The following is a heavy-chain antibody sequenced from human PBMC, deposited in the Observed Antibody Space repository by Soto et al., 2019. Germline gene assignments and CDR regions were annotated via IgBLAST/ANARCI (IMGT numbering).Heavy chain of an antibody. CDR3: TTLLRFLEWLPFLYYFDY. J-gene: IGHJ4*02. CDR2: IKSKTDGGTT. CDR1: GFTFSNAW. D-gene: IGHD3-3*01. Sequence: GGSLRLSCAASGFTFSNAWMSWVRQAPGKGLEWVGRIKSKTDGGTTDYAAPVKGRFTISRDDSKNTLYLQMNSLKTEDTAVYYCTTLLRFLEWLPFLYYFDYWGQGTLVTVSS. V-gene: IGHV3-15*01.